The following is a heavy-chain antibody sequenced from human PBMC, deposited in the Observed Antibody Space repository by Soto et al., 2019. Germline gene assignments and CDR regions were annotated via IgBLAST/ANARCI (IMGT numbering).Heavy chain of an antibody. Sequence: PSETLSLTCAVYGGSFSGYYWSWIRQPPGKGLEWIGEINHSGSTNYNPSLKSRVTISVDTSKNQFSLKLSSVTAADTAVYYCAGGRMVVATGLRPYYYYVMDVWARGTTVTVSS. J-gene: IGHJ6*02. CDR3: AGGRMVVATGLRPYYYYVMDV. D-gene: IGHD1-26*01. V-gene: IGHV4-34*01. CDR2: INHSGST. CDR1: GGSFSGYY.